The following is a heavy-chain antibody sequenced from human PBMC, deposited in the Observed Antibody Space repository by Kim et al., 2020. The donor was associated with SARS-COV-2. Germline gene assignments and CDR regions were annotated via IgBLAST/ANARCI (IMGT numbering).Heavy chain of an antibody. D-gene: IGHD4-17*01. J-gene: IGHJ6*02. V-gene: IGHV3-23*01. Sequence: GKGRFTISRDNSGNALYLEMTGLRAEDTAVYYCAKEGGVNTAYFSAMDVWGQGTTVTVSS. CDR3: AKEGGVNTAYFSAMDV.